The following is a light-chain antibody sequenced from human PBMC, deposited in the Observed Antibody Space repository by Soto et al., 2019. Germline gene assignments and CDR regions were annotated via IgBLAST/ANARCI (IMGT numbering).Light chain of an antibody. Sequence: ILLTQPPSSLSASVGDRVTITCRASQGIDTSVAWYQQKPGKAPKLLIYAASNFQSGVPSRFSGSGSGTHFTLTISSLQPEDFATYYCQQLHGYPITFGQGTRLEIK. CDR1: QGIDTS. J-gene: IGKJ5*01. CDR2: AAS. V-gene: IGKV1-9*01. CDR3: QQLHGYPIT.